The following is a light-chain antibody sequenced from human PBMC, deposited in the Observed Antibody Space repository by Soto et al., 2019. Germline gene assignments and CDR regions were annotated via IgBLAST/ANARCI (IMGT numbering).Light chain of an antibody. J-gene: IGKJ4*01. CDR3: QKYNSAPLT. CDR1: LPSSTY. V-gene: IGKV1-27*01. Sequence: DIQMTQSPSSLSASVGDIVTITCRASLPSSTYLAWYQQKPWKIPNLLIYAASTLQAGVPSRFSGSGSGTDFTLTISSLQPEDVAAYDGQKYNSAPLTFGGGTKMEFK. CDR2: AAS.